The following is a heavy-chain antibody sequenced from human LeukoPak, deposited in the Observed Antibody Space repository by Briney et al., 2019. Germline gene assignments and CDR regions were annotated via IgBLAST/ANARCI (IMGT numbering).Heavy chain of an antibody. V-gene: IGHV3-30*02. Sequence: PGGSLRLSCTASGFIFSTYGMRWVRQAPGKGLEWVAFIQFDGTDEHYADSVKGRFTISRDNSKNTLYLQMNSLRAEDTAVCYCARENSSGWYGYAFDIWGQGTMVTVSS. CDR3: ARENSSGWYGYAFDI. J-gene: IGHJ3*02. CDR1: GFIFSTYG. D-gene: IGHD6-19*01. CDR2: IQFDGTDE.